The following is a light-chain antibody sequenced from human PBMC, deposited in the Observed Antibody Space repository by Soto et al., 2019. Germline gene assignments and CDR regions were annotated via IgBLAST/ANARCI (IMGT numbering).Light chain of an antibody. CDR2: SDN. CDR3: AAWDVSLVV. J-gene: IGLJ2*01. CDR1: SSNIGTNT. Sequence: QSVLTQPPSVSGTPGQRVTISCSGSSSNIGTNTVIWYQQLPGAAPKPLIYSDNQRPSGVPDRFAGSKSGTSASLAISGLQSEDEADYYCAAWDVSLVVFGGGTKLTVL. V-gene: IGLV1-44*01.